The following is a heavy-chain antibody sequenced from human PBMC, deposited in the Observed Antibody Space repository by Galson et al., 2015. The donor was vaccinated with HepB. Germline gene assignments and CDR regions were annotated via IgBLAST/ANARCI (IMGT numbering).Heavy chain of an antibody. CDR2: LTDAGTEL. CDR3: ARVGTYSRGPYYYSRHFMDV. Sequence: SLRLSCAASGFTFSDYWMSWVRQAPGKGLEWVAHLTDAGTELSYADSVKGRFTISSDNGRNSLCLQMHSLRADDTAVYYCARVGTYSRGPYYYSRHFMDVRGKGTTVTVAS. J-gene: IGHJ6*03. V-gene: IGHV3-7*01. D-gene: IGHD3-22*01. CDR1: GFTFSDYW.